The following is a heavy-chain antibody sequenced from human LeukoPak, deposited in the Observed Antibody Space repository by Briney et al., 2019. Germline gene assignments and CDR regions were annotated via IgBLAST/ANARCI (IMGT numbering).Heavy chain of an antibody. CDR3: ARIVPIAAAGDDY. CDR1: GYTFTGYY. CDR2: INPNSGGT. J-gene: IGHJ4*02. Sequence: ASVKVSCKASGYTFTGYYMRWVRQAPGQGLEWMGWINPNSGGTNYAQKFQGRVTMTRDTSISTAYMELSRLRSDDTAVYYCARIVPIAAAGDDYWGQGTLVTVSS. V-gene: IGHV1-2*02. D-gene: IGHD6-13*01.